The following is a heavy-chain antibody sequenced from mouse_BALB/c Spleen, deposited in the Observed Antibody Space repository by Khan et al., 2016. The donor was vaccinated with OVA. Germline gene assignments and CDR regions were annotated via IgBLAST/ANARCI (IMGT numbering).Heavy chain of an antibody. D-gene: IGHD2-13*01. J-gene: IGHJ4*01. Sequence: EVKLLESGPGLVKPSQSLSLTCTVTGYSITSDFAWNWIRQFPGNKLEWMGYISSTGSTSYSPSLKSRISITRDTSKNQFFLHLTSVTTEDTATYYCARSLYYSDSCAMDYWGQGTSVTVSS. V-gene: IGHV3-2*02. CDR3: ARSLYYSDSCAMDY. CDR1: GYSITSDFA. CDR2: ISSTGST.